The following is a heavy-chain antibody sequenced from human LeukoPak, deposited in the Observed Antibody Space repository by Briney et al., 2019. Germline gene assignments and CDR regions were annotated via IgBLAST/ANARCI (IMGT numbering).Heavy chain of an antibody. CDR1: GGSISSSSYY. J-gene: IGHJ4*02. CDR3: ARGRGRYCSSTSCQIYYFDY. D-gene: IGHD2-2*01. Sequence: SETLSLTCTVSGGSISSSSYYWGWIRQPPGKGLEWIGSIYHSGSTYYNPSLKSRVTISVDTSKNQFSLKLSSVTAADTAVYYCARGRGRYCSSTSCQIYYFDYWGQGTLVTVSS. V-gene: IGHV4-39*07. CDR2: IYHSGST.